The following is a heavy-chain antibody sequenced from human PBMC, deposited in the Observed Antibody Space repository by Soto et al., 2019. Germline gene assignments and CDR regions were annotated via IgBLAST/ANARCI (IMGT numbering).Heavy chain of an antibody. CDR3: AARGNRDYYMDV. CDR2: MNPNSGNT. V-gene: IGHV1-8*01. J-gene: IGHJ6*03. D-gene: IGHD3-10*01. Sequence: ASVKVSCEASGYTFTSYDINWVRQATGQGLEWMGWMNPNSGNTGYAQKFQGRVTMTRNTSTSTAYMELNSLRSDDTAVYYCAARGNRDYYMDVWGKGTTVTVSS. CDR1: GYTFTSYD.